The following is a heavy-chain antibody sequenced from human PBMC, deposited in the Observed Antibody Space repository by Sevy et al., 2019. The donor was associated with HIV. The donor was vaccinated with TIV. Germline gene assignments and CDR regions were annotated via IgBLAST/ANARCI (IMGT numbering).Heavy chain of an antibody. Sequence: KQSQTLSLTCAISGDSVSSNSAAWNWIRQSPSRGLEWLGRTYYRSKWYNDYAVSVKSRITINPDTSKNQFSLQLNSVTPEDTAVYYCARCRLKDYYDSSGYPKYYYYMDVWSKGTTVTVSS. CDR3: ARCRLKDYYDSSGYPKYYYYMDV. J-gene: IGHJ6*03. D-gene: IGHD3-22*01. V-gene: IGHV6-1*01. CDR1: GDSVSSNSAA. CDR2: TYYRSKWYN.